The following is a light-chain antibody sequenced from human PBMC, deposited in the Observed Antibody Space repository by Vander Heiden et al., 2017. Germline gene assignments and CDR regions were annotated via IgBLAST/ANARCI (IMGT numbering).Light chain of an antibody. V-gene: IGKV4-1*01. CDR1: TTVLYSSNNNNY. CDR3: QQYYSTPRT. Sequence: DIVMTQSPDSLAVSLGERAPTHCKSSTTVLYSSNNNNYLAWYQQKPGQPPKLLIYWASTRESGVPDRFSGSGSGTDFTLTISSLQAEDVAVYYCQQYYSTPRTFGPGTKVEIK. CDR2: WAS. J-gene: IGKJ1*01.